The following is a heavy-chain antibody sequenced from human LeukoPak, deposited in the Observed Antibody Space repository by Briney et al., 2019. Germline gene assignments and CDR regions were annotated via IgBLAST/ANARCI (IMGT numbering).Heavy chain of an antibody. CDR3: ARDPGIVVAGGFPSAL. CDR1: GYTFTSYG. Sequence: ASVTVSCKPSGYTFTSYGISWVRQAPGQGLEWMGWSSAYNCNRNYEENFQSSVTMTTDTSTSTAYMELRSVRSDDTAVYYCARDPGIVVAGGFPSALWGQGTMVIVSS. CDR2: SSAYNCNR. J-gene: IGHJ4*02. V-gene: IGHV1-18*01. D-gene: IGHD6-19*01.